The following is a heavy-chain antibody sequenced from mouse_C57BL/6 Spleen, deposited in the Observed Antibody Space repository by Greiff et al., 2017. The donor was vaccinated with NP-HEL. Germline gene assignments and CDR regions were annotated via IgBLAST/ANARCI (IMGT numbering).Heavy chain of an antibody. D-gene: IGHD2-4*01. CDR3: AKGGRLRRGDYYAMDY. J-gene: IGHJ4*01. CDR2: INPNNGGT. V-gene: IGHV1-26*01. CDR1: GYTFTDYY. Sequence: VQLQQSGPELVKPGASVKISCKASGYTFTDYYMNWVKQSHGKSLEWIGDINPNNGGTSYNQKFKGKATLTVDKSSSTAYMELRSLTSEDSAVYYCAKGGRLRRGDYYAMDYWGQGTSVTVSS.